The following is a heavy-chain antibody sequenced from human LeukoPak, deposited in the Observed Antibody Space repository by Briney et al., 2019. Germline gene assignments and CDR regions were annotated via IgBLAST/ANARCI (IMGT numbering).Heavy chain of an antibody. V-gene: IGHV4-59*01. J-gene: IGHJ4*02. D-gene: IGHD3/OR15-3a*01. CDR2: IYYSGST. CDR3: ARDGSDWAEGEFDY. Sequence: SETLSLTCTVSGGSISSYYWSWIRQPPGKGLEWIGYIYYSGSTNYNPSLKSRVTISVDTSKNQFSLKLSSVTAADTAVYYRARDGSDWAEGEFDYWGQGTLVTVSS. CDR1: GGSISSYY.